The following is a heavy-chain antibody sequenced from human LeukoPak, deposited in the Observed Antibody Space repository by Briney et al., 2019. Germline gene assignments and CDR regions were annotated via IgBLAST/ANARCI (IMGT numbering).Heavy chain of an antibody. CDR3: ARSVPSLDYLFDS. Sequence: SETLSLTCTVSGGSISSYYWSWIRQPPGKGLEWIGYIYYRGTANYNPSLKSRVTISVDTSKNQFSLKMSSVTAADTAVYYCARSVPSLDYLFDSWGHGTLVTVSS. CDR1: GGSISSYY. J-gene: IGHJ5*01. D-gene: IGHD4-11*01. V-gene: IGHV4-59*01. CDR2: IYYRGTA.